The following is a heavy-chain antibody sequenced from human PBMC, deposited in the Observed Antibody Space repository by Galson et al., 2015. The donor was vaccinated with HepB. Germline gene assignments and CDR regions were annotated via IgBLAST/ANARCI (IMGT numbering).Heavy chain of an antibody. J-gene: IGHJ4*02. D-gene: IGHD2-2*01. CDR1: GGSISSSSYY. CDR2: FYYTGNT. Sequence: PSLTCTVSGGSISSSSYYWGWLRQPPGKGLEWIGSFYYTGNTHYNPSLKSRVTISGDTSKNQFSLKLNSVTAADTAVYYCARHESESKTYAADNWGQGTLVTVSS. V-gene: IGHV4-39*01. CDR3: ARHESESKTYAADN.